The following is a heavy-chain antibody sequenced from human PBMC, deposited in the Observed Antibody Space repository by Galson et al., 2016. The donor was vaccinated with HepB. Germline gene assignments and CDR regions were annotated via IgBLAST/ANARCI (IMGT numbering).Heavy chain of an antibody. D-gene: IGHD6-19*01. V-gene: IGHV1-2*02. J-gene: IGHJ4*02. CDR1: GYTFTGHY. CDR2: INPNGGGT. CDR3: ARVGSNGWSYSYLDY. Sequence: SVKVSCKASGYTFTGHYIHWVRQAPGQGLEWMGWINPNGGGTNSAQKLHGRLTMTRDTSVTTAQMELTRLTSDDTAVYFCARVGSNGWSYSYLDYWGQGTLLTVSS.